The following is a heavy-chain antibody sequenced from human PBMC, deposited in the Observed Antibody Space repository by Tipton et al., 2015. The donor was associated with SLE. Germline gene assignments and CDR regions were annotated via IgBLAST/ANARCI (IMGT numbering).Heavy chain of an antibody. D-gene: IGHD3-16*02. CDR2: VRDDGTTK. V-gene: IGHV3-30*02. CDR3: ARTASLSWGFFDY. CDR1: GFTFGNSG. J-gene: IGHJ4*02. Sequence: TLSLTCAASGFTFGNSGMHWVRQAPGKGLEWVTFVRDDGTTKYYTESVVGRFTVSRDNSENTLYLQMNSLRAEDTAVYFCARTASLSWGFFDYWGQGTVVTVSS.